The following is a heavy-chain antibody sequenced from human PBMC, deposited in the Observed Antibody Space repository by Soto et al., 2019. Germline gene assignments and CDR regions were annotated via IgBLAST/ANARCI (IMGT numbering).Heavy chain of an antibody. CDR1: GLTFSDYW. J-gene: IGHJ4*02. CDR2: IKEDGSEK. V-gene: IGHV3-7*03. CDR3: ARGGYCIGATCWRHFHC. Sequence: PGGSLRLSCAASGLTFSDYWVNWVRQAPGKGLEWVANIKEDGSEKYYVDSVKGRFTLSRDNAKNSLYLHMNSLRVEDTAVYYCARGGYCIGATCWRHFHCWGQGTLLTVST. D-gene: IGHD2-15*01.